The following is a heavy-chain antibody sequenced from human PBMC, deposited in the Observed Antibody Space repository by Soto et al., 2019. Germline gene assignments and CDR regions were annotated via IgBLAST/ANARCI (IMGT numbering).Heavy chain of an antibody. J-gene: IGHJ4*02. V-gene: IGHV1-18*01. CDR2: ISAYNGNT. Sequence: QVQLVQSGAEVKKPGASVKVSCKASGYTFASYAISWMRQAPGQGLEWMGWISAYNGNTNYAQKLQGRATMTTDTSTSPAYLGLGSLRADDTAGYYCARAPPPPDHSGQGPLVPVSS. CDR1: GYTFASYA. CDR3: ARAPPPPDH.